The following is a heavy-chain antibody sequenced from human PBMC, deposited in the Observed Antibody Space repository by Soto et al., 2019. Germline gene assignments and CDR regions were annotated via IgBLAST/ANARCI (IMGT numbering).Heavy chain of an antibody. CDR2: IDWNDDK. J-gene: IGHJ1*01. D-gene: IGHD2-21*01. CDR1: GFSLSTDGMC. Sequence: SGPTLVNPTQTLTLTCTISGFSLSTDGMCVSWIRQPPGKALEWLARIDWNDDKYYSTSLKTRLTISKDTSKNQAVLTMTKLDPADTATYYCARVWWFGEKEYFQNWGQGTLVTVSS. CDR3: ARVWWFGEKEYFQN. V-gene: IGHV2-70*11.